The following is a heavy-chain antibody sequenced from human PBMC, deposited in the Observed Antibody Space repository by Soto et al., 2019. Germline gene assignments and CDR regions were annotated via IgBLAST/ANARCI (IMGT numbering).Heavy chain of an antibody. J-gene: IGHJ4*02. CDR3: ARIIGYCSGANCYDLGGFDY. V-gene: IGHV5-51*01. CDR1: GYSFTNYW. Sequence: PGESLKISCKGSGYSFTNYWIGWVRQMPGKGLEWMGIIYPSDSDTKYSPSFQGQVSFSVDKSISTAYLQWTSLKTSDTAIYYCARIIGYCSGANCYDLGGFDYWGQGTLVTVSS. D-gene: IGHD2-15*01. CDR2: IYPSDSDT.